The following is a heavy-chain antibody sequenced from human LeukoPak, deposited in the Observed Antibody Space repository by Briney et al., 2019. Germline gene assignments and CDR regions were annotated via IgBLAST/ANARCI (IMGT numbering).Heavy chain of an antibody. D-gene: IGHD3-10*01. V-gene: IGHV1-18*01. CDR1: GGTFSSYA. CDR3: ARASPYYYGSVTFDP. Sequence: ASVKVSCKASGGTFSSYAISWVRQAPGQGLEWMGWISAYNGNTNYAQKLQGRVTMTTDTSTSTAYMELRSLRSDDTAVYYCARASPYYYGSVTFDPWGQGTLVTVSS. J-gene: IGHJ5*02. CDR2: ISAYNGNT.